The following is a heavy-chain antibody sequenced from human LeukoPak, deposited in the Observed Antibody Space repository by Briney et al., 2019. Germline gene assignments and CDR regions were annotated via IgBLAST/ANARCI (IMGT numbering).Heavy chain of an antibody. CDR2: ISSSSSYI. J-gene: IGHJ5*02. Sequence: PGGSLRPSCATSGFTFSSYSMNCVRQAPGEGLEWVSSISSSSSYIYYADSVKGRFTTSRDNAKNSLYLQMNSLRAEDTAVYYCARANSATIPGVDPWGQGTLVTVSS. D-gene: IGHD1-26*01. CDR1: GFTFSSYS. V-gene: IGHV3-21*01. CDR3: ARANSATIPGVDP.